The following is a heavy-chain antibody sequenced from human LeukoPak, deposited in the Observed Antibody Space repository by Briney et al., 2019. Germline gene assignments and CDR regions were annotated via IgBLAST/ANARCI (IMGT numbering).Heavy chain of an antibody. J-gene: IGHJ3*02. CDR2: IRYDGSNK. D-gene: IGHD2-2*02. Sequence: GGSLRLSCAASGFTSSSYGMHWVRQAPGKGLEWVAFIRYDGSNKYYADSAKGRFTISRDNSKNTLYLQMNSLRAEDTAVYYCAKDGQYQLLYQRAAFDIWGQGTMVTVSS. CDR3: AKDGQYQLLYQRAAFDI. V-gene: IGHV3-30*02. CDR1: GFTSSSYG.